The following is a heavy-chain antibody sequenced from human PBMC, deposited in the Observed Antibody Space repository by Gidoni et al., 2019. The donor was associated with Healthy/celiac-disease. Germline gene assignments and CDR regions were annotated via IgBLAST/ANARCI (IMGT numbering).Heavy chain of an antibody. Sequence: EVQLVESGGGLVQPGGSLRLSCAPSGFTFSLYWMRWVRQAPGKGLEWVANIKQDGSEKYYVDSVKGRFTISRDNAKNSLYLQRNSLRAEDTAVHYCARDRAGLGYSGYEAGGMDVWGQGTTVTVSS. CDR3: ARDRAGLGYSGYEAGGMDV. CDR1: GFTFSLYW. V-gene: IGHV3-7*04. D-gene: IGHD5-12*01. CDR2: IKQDGSEK. J-gene: IGHJ6*02.